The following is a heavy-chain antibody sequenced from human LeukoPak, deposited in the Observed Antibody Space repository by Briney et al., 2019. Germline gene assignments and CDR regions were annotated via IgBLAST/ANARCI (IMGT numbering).Heavy chain of an antibody. CDR1: GYTFTGYY. V-gene: IGHV1-2*02. D-gene: IGHD2-2*01. J-gene: IGHJ6*02. Sequence: ASVKVSCKASGYTFTGYYMHWVRQAPGQVLEWMGWINPNSGGTNYAQKFQGRVTMTRDTSISTAYMELSRLRSDGTAVYYCARESCSSTSCYYYYGMDVWGQGTTVTVSS. CDR3: ARESCSSTSCYYYYGMDV. CDR2: INPNSGGT.